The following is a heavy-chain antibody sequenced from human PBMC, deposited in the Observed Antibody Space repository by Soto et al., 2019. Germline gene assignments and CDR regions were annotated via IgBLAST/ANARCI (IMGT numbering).Heavy chain of an antibody. J-gene: IGHJ6*02. CDR1: GYTFTSYA. Sequence: EASVKVSCKASGYTFTSYAMHWVRQAPGQRLEWMGWINAGNGNTKYSQKFQGRVTITRDTSASTAYMELSSLRSEDTAVYYCAREIVATKDYYYGMDVWGQGTTVTVSS. V-gene: IGHV1-3*01. CDR3: AREIVATKDYYYGMDV. CDR2: INAGNGNT. D-gene: IGHD5-12*01.